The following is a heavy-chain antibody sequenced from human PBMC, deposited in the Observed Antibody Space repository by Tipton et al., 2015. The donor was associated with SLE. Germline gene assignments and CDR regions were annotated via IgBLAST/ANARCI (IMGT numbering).Heavy chain of an antibody. CDR3: AGGEWAYNWFDP. CDR1: GGSISSGSYY. CDR2: IYTSGST. J-gene: IGHJ5*02. V-gene: IGHV4-61*09. D-gene: IGHD3-10*01. Sequence: TLSLTCTVSGGSISSGSYYWSWIRQPAGKGLEWIGYIYTSGSTNYNPSLKSRVTISVDTSKNQFSLKLSSATAADTAVYYCAGGEWAYNWFDPWGQGTLVTVSS.